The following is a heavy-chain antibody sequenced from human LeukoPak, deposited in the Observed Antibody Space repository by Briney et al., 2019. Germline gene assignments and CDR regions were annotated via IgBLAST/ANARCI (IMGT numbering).Heavy chain of an antibody. J-gene: IGHJ4*02. CDR1: GFTFSSYG. D-gene: IGHD4-17*01. CDR3: AKDKSFRYGDFDY. CDR2: IRYDGSNK. Sequence: GGSLRLSCAASGFTFSSYGMHWVRQAPGKGLEWVAFIRYDGSNKYYADSVKGRFTISRDNSKNTLYLQMNSLRAEDTAVYYCAKDKSFRYGDFDYWGQGTLVTVSS. V-gene: IGHV3-30*02.